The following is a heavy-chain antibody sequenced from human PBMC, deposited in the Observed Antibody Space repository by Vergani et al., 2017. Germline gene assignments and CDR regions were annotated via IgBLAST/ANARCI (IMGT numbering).Heavy chain of an antibody. J-gene: IGHJ5*02. D-gene: IGHD5-18*01. V-gene: IGHV1-69*08. CDR2: INPSGGST. Sequence: QVQLVQSGAEVKKPGSSVKVSCKASGGTFSSYTISWVRQAPGQGLEWMGRINPSGGSTSYAQKFQGRVTMTRDTSTSTVYMELSSLRSEDTSVYYCAREIYSKKVLGWFDPWGQGTLVTVSS. CDR1: GGTFSSYT. CDR3: AREIYSKKVLGWFDP.